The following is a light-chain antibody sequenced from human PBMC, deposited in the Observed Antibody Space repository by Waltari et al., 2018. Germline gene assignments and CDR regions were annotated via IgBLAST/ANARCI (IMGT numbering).Light chain of an antibody. J-gene: IGLJ3*02. CDR3: ASQRPDGVVL. Sequence: QSALTQPASVSGSPGQSITISCAGIATAIATSDFVSWYQHHPDRAPQVIIYDVTNRQSGISSGFFSSKAATTASLTLSGLQAEAEGDYYCASQRPDGVVLFGGGTRVTVL. CDR2: DVT. V-gene: IGLV2-14*03. CDR1: ATAIATSDF.